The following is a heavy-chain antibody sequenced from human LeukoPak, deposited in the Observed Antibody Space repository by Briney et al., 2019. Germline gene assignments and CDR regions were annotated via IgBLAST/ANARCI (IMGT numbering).Heavy chain of an antibody. J-gene: IGHJ4*02. V-gene: IGHV1-8*01. Sequence: ASVKVSCKASGYTFTSNNINWVRQAPGQGLDWMGWMDPNGADTAYAQKFQGRVAMTRDTSISTAYMELSSLRSEDTAVYYCARADTSGWFVDYWGQGTLVTVSS. CDR2: MDPNGADT. CDR3: ARADTSGWFVDY. CDR1: GYTFTSNN. D-gene: IGHD6-19*01.